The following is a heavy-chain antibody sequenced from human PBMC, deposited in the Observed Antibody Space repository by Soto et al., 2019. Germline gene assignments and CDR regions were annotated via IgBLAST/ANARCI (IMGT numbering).Heavy chain of an antibody. CDR3: AREEGASGY. D-gene: IGHD1-26*01. CDR2: IYYSGST. V-gene: IGHV4-59*01. CDR1: GGSIRSYY. J-gene: IGHJ4*02. Sequence: PSETLSLTCTVSGGSIRSYYWSWIRQPPGKGLEWIGYIYYSGSTNYNPSLKSRVTISADTSKNQFSLKLGSVTAADTAVHYCAREEGASGYWGQGTLVTVSS.